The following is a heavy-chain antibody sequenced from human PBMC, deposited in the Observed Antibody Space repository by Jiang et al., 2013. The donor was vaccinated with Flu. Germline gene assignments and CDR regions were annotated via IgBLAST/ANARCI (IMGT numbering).Heavy chain of an antibody. CDR3: ARDGPAADYYYYYGMDV. V-gene: IGHV7-4-1*02. D-gene: IGHD2-2*01. Sequence: VKVSCKASGYTFTSYAMNWVRQAPGQGLEWMGWINTNTGNPTYAQGFTGRFVFSLDTSVSTAYLQISSLKAEDTAVYYCARDGPAADYYYYYGMDVWGQGTTVTVSS. CDR1: GYTFTSYA. CDR2: INTNTGNP. J-gene: IGHJ6*02.